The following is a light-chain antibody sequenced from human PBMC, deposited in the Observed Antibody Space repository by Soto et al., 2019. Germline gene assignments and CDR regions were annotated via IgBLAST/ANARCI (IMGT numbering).Light chain of an antibody. Sequence: QPVLTQPPSVSGAPGQRVTISCTGSSSNIGAGYDVHWYQQLPGTAPKLLIYGNSNRPSGVPDRFSGSKSGTSASLAITGLQAEDEADYYCQSYDGSLSGSVFGGGTKLTVL. J-gene: IGLJ3*02. CDR3: QSYDGSLSGSV. CDR2: GNS. CDR1: SSNIGAGYD. V-gene: IGLV1-40*01.